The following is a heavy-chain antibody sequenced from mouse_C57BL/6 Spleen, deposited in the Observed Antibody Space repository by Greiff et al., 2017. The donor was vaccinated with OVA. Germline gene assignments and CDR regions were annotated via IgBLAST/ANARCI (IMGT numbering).Heavy chain of an antibody. Sequence: EVQLQQSGPELVKPGASVKISCKASGYTFTDYYMNWVKQSHGKSLEWIGDINPNNGGTSYNQKFKGKATLTVDKSSSTAYMELRSLTSEDSAVYYCARPYGSSSAWFAYWGQGTLVTVSA. D-gene: IGHD1-1*01. J-gene: IGHJ3*01. CDR2: INPNNGGT. CDR3: ARPYGSSSAWFAY. CDR1: GYTFTDYY. V-gene: IGHV1-26*01.